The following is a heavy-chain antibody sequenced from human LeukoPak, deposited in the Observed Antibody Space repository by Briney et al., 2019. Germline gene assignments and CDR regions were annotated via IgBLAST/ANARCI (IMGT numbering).Heavy chain of an antibody. V-gene: IGHV5-51*01. D-gene: IGHD3-9*01. CDR3: ARQADYNLLTGYYKGHLDC. J-gene: IGHJ4*02. CDR2: IYPGDSDT. CDR1: GYSFSSYW. Sequence: KRGESLKISWKASGYSFSSYWIGWLRQMPGKGLEWMGIIYPGDSDTRYSPSFRGQVTISADKSINTAYLQWNSLKASDTAMYYCARQADYNLLTGYYKGHLDCWGQGTLVTVSS.